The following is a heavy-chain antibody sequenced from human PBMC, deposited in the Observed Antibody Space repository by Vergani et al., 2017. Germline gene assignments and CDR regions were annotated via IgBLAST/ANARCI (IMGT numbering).Heavy chain of an antibody. CDR3: AKEVSGYSSSWYIYYYGMDV. CDR2: ISWNSGSI. Sequence: EVQLVESGGGLVQPGRSLRLSCAASGFTFDDYAMHWVRQAPGKGLEWVSGISWNSGSIGYADSVKGRFTISRDNAKNSLYLQMNSLRAEDTALYYCAKEVSGYSSSWYIYYYGMDVWGQGTTVTVSS. D-gene: IGHD6-13*01. CDR1: GFTFDDYA. V-gene: IGHV3-9*01. J-gene: IGHJ6*02.